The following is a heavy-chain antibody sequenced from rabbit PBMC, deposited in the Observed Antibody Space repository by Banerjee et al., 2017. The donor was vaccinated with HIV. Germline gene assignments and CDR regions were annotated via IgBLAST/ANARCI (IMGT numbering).Heavy chain of an antibody. CDR1: GFDFSSYG. Sequence: QSLEESGGDLVKPGASLTLTCTASGFDFSSYGVSWVRQAPGKGLDWIGYIDPVSVRTHYASWVNGRFTISSHNAQNTLSLQLNSLTAADTATYFCAREDISVWKFNLWGQGTLVTVS. J-gene: IGHJ4*01. V-gene: IGHV1S7*01. CDR3: AREDISVWKFNL. CDR2: IDPVSVRT. D-gene: IGHD4-1*01.